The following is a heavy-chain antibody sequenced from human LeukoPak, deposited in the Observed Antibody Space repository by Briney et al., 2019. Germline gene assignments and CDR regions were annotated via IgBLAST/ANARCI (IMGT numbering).Heavy chain of an antibody. Sequence: PSETLSLTCAVYGGSFSGYYWSWIRQPPGKGLEWIGEINHSGSTNYNPSLKSRVTISVDTSKNQFSLKLSSVTAADTAVYYCARQVRVAIDYWGQGTLVTVSS. V-gene: IGHV4-34*01. J-gene: IGHJ4*02. D-gene: IGHD1-1*01. CDR2: INHSGST. CDR1: GGSFSGYY. CDR3: ARQVRVAIDY.